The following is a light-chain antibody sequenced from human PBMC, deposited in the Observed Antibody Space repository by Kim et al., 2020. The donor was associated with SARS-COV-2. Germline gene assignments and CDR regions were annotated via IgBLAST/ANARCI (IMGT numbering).Light chain of an antibody. J-gene: IGLJ3*02. V-gene: IGLV3-21*04. CDR1: NIGSKS. Sequence: APGKTARITCGGNNIGSKSVHWYQHKPGQAPVLVIYYDSDRPSWIPERFSGSNSGNTATLTISRVEAGDEADYYCQVWDSSSDHRVFGGGTQLTVL. CDR2: YDS. CDR3: QVWDSSSDHRV.